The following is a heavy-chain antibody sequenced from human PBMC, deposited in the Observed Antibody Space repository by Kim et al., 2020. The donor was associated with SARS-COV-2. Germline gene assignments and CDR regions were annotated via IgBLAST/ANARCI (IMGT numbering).Heavy chain of an antibody. CDR2: IKSKTDGGTT. Sequence: GGSLRLSCAASGFTFSNAWMSWVRQAPGKGLEWVGRIKSKTDGGTTDYAAPVKGRFTISRDDSKNTLYLQMNSLKTEDTSVYYCTTDFRRPVTFDYWGQGTLVTVSS. D-gene: IGHD4-17*01. CDR3: TTDFRRPVTFDY. V-gene: IGHV3-15*01. CDR1: GFTFSNAW. J-gene: IGHJ4*02.